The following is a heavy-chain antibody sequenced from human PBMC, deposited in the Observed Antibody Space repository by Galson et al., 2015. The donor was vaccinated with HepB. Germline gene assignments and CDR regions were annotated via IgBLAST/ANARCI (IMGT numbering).Heavy chain of an antibody. D-gene: IGHD1-1*01. CDR2: IIPIFGTA. Sequence: VKVSCKASGGTFSSYAISWVRQAPGQGLEWMGGIIPIFGTANYAQKFQGRVTITADESTSTAYMELSSLRSEDTAVYYCARAGLERRSYYYYGMDVWGQGTTVTASS. CDR3: ARAGLERRSYYYYGMDV. V-gene: IGHV1-69*13. CDR1: GGTFSSYA. J-gene: IGHJ6*02.